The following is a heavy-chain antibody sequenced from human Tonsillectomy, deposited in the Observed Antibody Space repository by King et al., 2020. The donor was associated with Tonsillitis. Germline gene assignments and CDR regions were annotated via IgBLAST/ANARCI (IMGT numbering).Heavy chain of an antibody. Sequence: LQLQESGPGLVKPSETLSLTCTVSGVSISSSSYYWGWIRQPPGKGLEWIGSIYYSGSTYYNPSLKSRVTISVDTSKNQFSLKLRSVTAADTAVYYCAHYDSSGYYYNIDAFDIWGQGTLVTVSS. V-gene: IGHV4-39*01. CDR2: IYYSGST. CDR1: GVSISSSSYY. D-gene: IGHD3-22*01. J-gene: IGHJ3*02. CDR3: AHYDSSGYYYNIDAFDI.